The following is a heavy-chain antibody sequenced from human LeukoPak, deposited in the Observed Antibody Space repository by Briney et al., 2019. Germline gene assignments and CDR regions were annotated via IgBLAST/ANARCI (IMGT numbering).Heavy chain of an antibody. CDR1: GFTFSSYW. CDR2: INSDGSST. V-gene: IGHV3-74*01. CDR3: AREVGYYGAGSYVLDP. Sequence: GGSLRLSCAASGFTFSSYWMHWVRQAPGKGLVWVSRINSDGSSTSYADSVKGRFTISRDNAKNTLYLQMNSLRAEDTAVYYCAREVGYYGAGSYVLDPWGQGTLVTVSS. D-gene: IGHD3-10*01. J-gene: IGHJ5*02.